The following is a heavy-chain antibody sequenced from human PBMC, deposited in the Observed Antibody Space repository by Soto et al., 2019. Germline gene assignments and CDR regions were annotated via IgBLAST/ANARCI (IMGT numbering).Heavy chain of an antibody. D-gene: IGHD2-8*01. V-gene: IGHV3-23*01. J-gene: IGHJ4*02. CDR3: AKVQDKGSTKIVHFDY. Sequence: GGSLRLSCAASGFTFSSYAMSWVRQAPGKGLEWVSAISGSGGSTYYADSVKGRFTISRDNSKNTLYLQMNSLRAEDTAVYYCAKVQDKGSTKIVHFDYWGQGTLVTVPQ. CDR2: ISGSGGST. CDR1: GFTFSSYA.